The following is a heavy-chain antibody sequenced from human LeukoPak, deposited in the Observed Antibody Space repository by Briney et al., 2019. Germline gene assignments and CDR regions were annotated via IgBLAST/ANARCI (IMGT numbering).Heavy chain of an antibody. V-gene: IGHV3-7*02. J-gene: IGHJ4*02. CDR1: GFTFSSCW. Sequence: VGSLRLSCAASGFTFSSCWMTWVRQAPGKGLEWVANIKQDGNEKYYVDSVKGRFSISRDNAKNSVYLQMNSLRAEDTAVYYCARLMGERSLFDYWGQGVLVTVSS. CDR2: IKQDGNEK. CDR3: ARLMGERSLFDY. D-gene: IGHD1-26*01.